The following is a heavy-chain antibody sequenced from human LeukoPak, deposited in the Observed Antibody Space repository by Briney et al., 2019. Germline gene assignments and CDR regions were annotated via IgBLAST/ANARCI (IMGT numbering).Heavy chain of an antibody. CDR1: GYTLTELS. J-gene: IGHJ6*03. CDR3: ATDLGYCSSTSCSDMDV. Sequence: ASVKVSCKVSGYTLTELSMHWVRQAPGKGLEWMGGFDPEDGETIYAQKFQGRVTMTEDTSTDTAYMELSSLRSEDTAVYYCATDLGYCSSTSCSDMDVWGKGTTVTVSS. CDR2: FDPEDGET. D-gene: IGHD2-2*01. V-gene: IGHV1-24*01.